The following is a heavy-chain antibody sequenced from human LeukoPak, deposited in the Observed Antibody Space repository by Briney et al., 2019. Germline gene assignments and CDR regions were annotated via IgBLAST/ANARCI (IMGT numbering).Heavy chain of an antibody. CDR1: GGSISSYY. Sequence: SETLSLTCTVSGGSISSYYWSWIRQPPGKGLEWIGYIYYSGSTNYNPSLKSRVTISVDTSKNQFSLKLSSVTAADTAVYYCARAGTYYGILTGRGKGFDPWGQGTLVTVSS. V-gene: IGHV4-59*01. CDR2: IYYSGST. CDR3: ARAGTYYGILTGRGKGFDP. D-gene: IGHD3-9*01. J-gene: IGHJ5*02.